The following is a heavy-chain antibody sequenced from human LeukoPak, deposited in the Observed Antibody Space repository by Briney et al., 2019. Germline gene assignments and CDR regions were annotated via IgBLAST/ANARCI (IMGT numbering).Heavy chain of an antibody. CDR2: IYYSGST. Sequence: PSQTLSLTCTVSGGSISRSGYYWSWIRQHPGKGLEWIGYIYYSGSTYYNPSLKSRVTISIDTSKNQFSLKLSSVTAADTAVYYCARDLRSSSSSGINYYGMDVWGQGTTVTVSS. D-gene: IGHD6-6*01. CDR1: GGSISRSGYY. J-gene: IGHJ6*02. V-gene: IGHV4-31*03. CDR3: ARDLRSSSSSGINYYGMDV.